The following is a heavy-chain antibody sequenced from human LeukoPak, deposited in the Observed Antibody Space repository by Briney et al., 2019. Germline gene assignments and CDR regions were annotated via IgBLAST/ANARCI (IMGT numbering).Heavy chain of an antibody. V-gene: IGHV4-59*12. J-gene: IGHJ4*02. Sequence: PSETLSLTCTVSGGSISSYYWSWIRQPPGKGLEWIGYIYYSGSTNYNPSLKSRVTISVDTSKNQFSLKLSSVTAADTAVYYCAKEGSQDYDFWSGYGRVFDYWGQGTLVTVSS. CDR2: IYYSGST. CDR3: AKEGSQDYDFWSGYGRVFDY. CDR1: GGSISSYY. D-gene: IGHD3-3*01.